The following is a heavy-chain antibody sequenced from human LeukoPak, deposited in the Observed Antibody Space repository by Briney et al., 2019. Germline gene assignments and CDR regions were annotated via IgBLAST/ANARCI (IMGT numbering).Heavy chain of an antibody. D-gene: IGHD1-26*01. Sequence: GGSLRLSCAASGFTVSSNYMTWVRQAPGKGLEWVSVIFIGGSTYYADSVKGRFTISRDNSKNTLYLQMNSLRAEDTAMYYCARQTSGNYYSYVFDIWGQGTMVTVSS. CDR1: GFTVSSNY. CDR2: IFIGGST. J-gene: IGHJ3*02. CDR3: ARQTSGNYYSYVFDI. V-gene: IGHV3-66*04.